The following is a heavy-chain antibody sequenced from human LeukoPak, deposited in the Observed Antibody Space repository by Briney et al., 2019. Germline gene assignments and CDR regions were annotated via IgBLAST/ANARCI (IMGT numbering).Heavy chain of an antibody. V-gene: IGHV1-2*02. D-gene: IGHD4-17*01. Sequence: ASVKVSCKASGYTFTAYYMHWVRQAPGQGLELMGWINPNSGGTNYAQKFQGRVTMTRDTSITTAYMELSRLRSDDTAIYYCASGRAYGDPIDAFDIWGQGTMVTVSS. J-gene: IGHJ3*02. CDR3: ASGRAYGDPIDAFDI. CDR1: GYTFTAYY. CDR2: INPNSGGT.